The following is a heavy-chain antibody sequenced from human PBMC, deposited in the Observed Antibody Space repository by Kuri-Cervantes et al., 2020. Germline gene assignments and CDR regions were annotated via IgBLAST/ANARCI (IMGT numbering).Heavy chain of an antibody. J-gene: IGHJ3*02. CDR1: GFTLSRYA. CDR3: ARDWNFGVGDAFDI. V-gene: IGHV3-9*01. CDR2: ISWKSGSI. Sequence: SLKIYCVASGFTLSRYAMSWVRQAPGKGVEWVSGISWKSGSIGYAYSVKGRFTITRDNAKNSLYLQMNSLRAEDTSLYYCARDWNFGVGDAFDIWGQGTMVTVSS. D-gene: IGHD3-3*01.